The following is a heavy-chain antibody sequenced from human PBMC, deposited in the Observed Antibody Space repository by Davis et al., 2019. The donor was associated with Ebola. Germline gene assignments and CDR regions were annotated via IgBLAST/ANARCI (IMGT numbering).Heavy chain of an antibody. V-gene: IGHV4-30-4*01. CDR3: ARDPLHDFWTSAESGVATHAFDL. Sequence: SETLSLTCTVSGGSVTSSDHYWSWIRQSPGKGLEWIGYISYSGGTNYNRSLRSRLVMSIDTSRNDFSLKLSSVTAADTAIYFCARDPLHDFWTSAESGVATHAFDLWGQGTEVIVSS. CDR2: ISYSGGT. J-gene: IGHJ3*01. D-gene: IGHD3-3*01. CDR1: GGSVTSSDHY.